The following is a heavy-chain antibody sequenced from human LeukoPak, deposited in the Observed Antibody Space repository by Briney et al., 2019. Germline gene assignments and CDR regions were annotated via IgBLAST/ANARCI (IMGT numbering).Heavy chain of an antibody. CDR2: INPNSGGT. CDR1: GYTFTGYY. V-gene: IGHV1-2*02. Sequence: GASVKVSCKASGYTFTGYYMHGVRQAPGQGLEWMGWINPNSGGTSYAQKFQGRVTMTRDTSISTAYMELSRLRSDDTAVYYCARDIKTSRTDIAAAGTGYYYYGMDVWGQGTTVTVSS. D-gene: IGHD6-13*01. J-gene: IGHJ6*02. CDR3: ARDIKTSRTDIAAAGTGYYYYGMDV.